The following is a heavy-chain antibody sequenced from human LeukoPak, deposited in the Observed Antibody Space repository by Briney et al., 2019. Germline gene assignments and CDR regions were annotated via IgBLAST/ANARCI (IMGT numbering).Heavy chain of an antibody. V-gene: IGHV3-23*01. Sequence: GGSLRLSCTGSGFTFSSYAMSWVRQAPGKGLEWVSTIIGSGGTTHYADSVKGRFTISRDNSKNTLYLQMNSLRAEDTAVYYCARDRDFDWLSNLDAFDIWGQGTMVTVSS. D-gene: IGHD3-9*01. J-gene: IGHJ3*02. CDR2: IIGSGGTT. CDR1: GFTFSSYA. CDR3: ARDRDFDWLSNLDAFDI.